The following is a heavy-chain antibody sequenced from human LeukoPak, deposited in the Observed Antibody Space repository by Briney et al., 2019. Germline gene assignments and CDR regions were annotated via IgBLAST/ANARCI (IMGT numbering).Heavy chain of an antibody. D-gene: IGHD4-23*01. Sequence: PSETLSLTCTVSGGSISGYYWSWIRQPAGKGLEWIGHIYSSGSTNYNPSLRSRVTMSVDKSKNQFSLKLSSVTAADTAVYYCARLLDYGGNSVAFDIWGQGTMVTVSS. CDR2: IYSSGST. J-gene: IGHJ3*02. V-gene: IGHV4-4*07. CDR1: GGSISGYY. CDR3: ARLLDYGGNSVAFDI.